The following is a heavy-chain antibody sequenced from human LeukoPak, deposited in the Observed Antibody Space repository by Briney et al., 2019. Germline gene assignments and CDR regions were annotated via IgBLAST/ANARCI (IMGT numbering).Heavy chain of an antibody. V-gene: IGHV3-30*19. CDR1: GFTFSSYG. CDR2: ISYDGSNK. D-gene: IGHD5-24*01. Sequence: PGRSLRLSCAASGFTFSSYGMHWVRQAPGKGLEWVAVISYDGSNKYYADSVKGRFTISRDNSKNTLYLQMNSLRAEDTAVYYCARLEMASNYWGQGTLVTVSS. J-gene: IGHJ4*02. CDR3: ARLEMASNY.